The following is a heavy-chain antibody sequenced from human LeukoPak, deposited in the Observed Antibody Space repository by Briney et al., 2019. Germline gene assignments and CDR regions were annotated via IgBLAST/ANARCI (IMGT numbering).Heavy chain of an antibody. CDR3: ARDREPRGLWFDP. Sequence: PGGSLRLSCAPSGFPLRTYGMHGVRQSPGRGRVGVSLFNGDGSSTSYADSVKGRFTISRDNAKNTLYLQMNSLRAEDTAVYYCARDREPRGLWFDPWGQGTLVTVSS. CDR1: GFPLRTYG. CDR2: FNGDGSST. J-gene: IGHJ5*02. V-gene: IGHV3-74*01. D-gene: IGHD1-14*01.